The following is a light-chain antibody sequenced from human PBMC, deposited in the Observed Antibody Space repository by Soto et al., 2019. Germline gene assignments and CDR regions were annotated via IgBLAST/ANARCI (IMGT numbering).Light chain of an antibody. Sequence: QSVLTQPPSVSAAPGQKVSITYSGSSSNIGNNYVSWYQQLPGTAPKLLIYDNNRRPSGIPDRFYGSKSGTSATLGITGLPTGDEADYYCGTWDSRLSAVVFGGRTQLTVL. CDR1: SSNIGNNY. J-gene: IGLJ2*01. CDR2: DNN. CDR3: GTWDSRLSAVV. V-gene: IGLV1-51*01.